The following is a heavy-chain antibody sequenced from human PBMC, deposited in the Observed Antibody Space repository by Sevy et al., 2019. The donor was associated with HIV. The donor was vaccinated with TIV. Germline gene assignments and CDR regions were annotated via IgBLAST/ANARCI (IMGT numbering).Heavy chain of an antibody. CDR3: AKDRHCSGADCHDDFDY. CDR2: ISGSGSSS. CDR1: GFTFSRFA. V-gene: IGHV3-23*01. J-gene: IGHJ4*02. D-gene: IGHD2-15*01. Sequence: GGSLRLSCAASGFTFSRFAMSWVRQAPGKGLEWVSSISGSGSSSYSADSMKGRFTISRDNSLNTLYLQMNGLRAEDTAVYYCAKDRHCSGADCHDDFDYWGRGTLVTVSS.